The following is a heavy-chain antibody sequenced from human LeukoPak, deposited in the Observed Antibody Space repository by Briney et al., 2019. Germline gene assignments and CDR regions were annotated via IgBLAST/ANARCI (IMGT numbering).Heavy chain of an antibody. CDR3: GRAFPPLRTSSAGDL. D-gene: IGHD3-16*01. Sequence: GGSLRLSCSASGFSFSDYDMNWVRQAPGKGLEWVSAISGRSSHVYYGESVKGRFTISRDNAKNSLYLQLDSLGVEDTAVYYCGRAFPPLRTSSAGDLWGQGTLVAVSS. V-gene: IGHV3-21*01. CDR1: GFSFSDYD. J-gene: IGHJ1*01. CDR2: ISGRSSHV.